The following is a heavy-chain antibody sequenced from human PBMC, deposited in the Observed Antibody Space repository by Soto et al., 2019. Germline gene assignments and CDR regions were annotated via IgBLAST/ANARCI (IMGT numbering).Heavy chain of an antibody. V-gene: IGHV1-69*13. CDR3: ATQVRGVIIRTPDAFDI. CDR2: IIPIFGTA. CDR1: GVTFSSYA. J-gene: IGHJ3*02. Sequence: SVKVSCKASGVTFSSYATSWVRQAPGQGLEWMGGIIPIFGTANYAQKFQGRVTITADESTSTAYMELSSLRSEDTAVYYCATQVRGVIIRTPDAFDIWGQGTMVTVSS. D-gene: IGHD3-10*01.